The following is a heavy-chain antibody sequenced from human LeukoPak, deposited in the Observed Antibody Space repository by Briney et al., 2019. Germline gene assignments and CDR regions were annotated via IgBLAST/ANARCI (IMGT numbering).Heavy chain of an antibody. CDR3: ARGRIVGATVREEAFDI. D-gene: IGHD1-26*01. Sequence: ASVKVSCKASGYTFTGYYMHWVRQAPGQGLEWMGWINPNSGGTNYAQKFQGRVTMTRDTSISTAYMELSRLRSDDTAVYYCARGRIVGATVREEAFDIWGQGTMVTVSS. J-gene: IGHJ3*02. V-gene: IGHV1-2*02. CDR2: INPNSGGT. CDR1: GYTFTGYY.